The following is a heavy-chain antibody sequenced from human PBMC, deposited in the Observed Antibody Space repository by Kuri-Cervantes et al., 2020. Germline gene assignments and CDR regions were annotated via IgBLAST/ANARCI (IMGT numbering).Heavy chain of an antibody. Sequence: GESLKISCEASGFTFDTYAIHWVRQAPAKGPEWVSYILDDGSYKFYADSVKGRFTISRDNSKNTLYLQMNSLRAEDTAVYYCARGYGYWGQGTLVTVSS. CDR1: GFTFDTYA. CDR2: ILDDGSYK. D-gene: IGHD5-18*01. V-gene: IGHV3-30*02. J-gene: IGHJ4*02. CDR3: ARGYGY.